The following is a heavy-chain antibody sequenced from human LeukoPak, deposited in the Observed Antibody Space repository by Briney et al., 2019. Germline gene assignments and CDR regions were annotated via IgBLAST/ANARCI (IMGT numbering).Heavy chain of an antibody. CDR2: IKQDGSEK. V-gene: IGHV3-7*01. D-gene: IGHD6-13*01. CDR1: GFTLSSYW. CDR3: ARDLGSSSWYSGY. J-gene: IGHJ4*02. Sequence: GGSLRLSCAASGFTLSSYWMSWVSQAPGKRLEWVANIKQDGSEKNYVDSVKGRFTISRDNAKNSLYLRMNSLRAEDTAVYYCARDLGSSSWYSGYWGQGALVTVSS.